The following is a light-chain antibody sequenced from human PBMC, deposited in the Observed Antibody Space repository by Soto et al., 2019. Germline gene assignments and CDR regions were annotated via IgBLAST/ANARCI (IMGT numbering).Light chain of an antibody. CDR2: LGS. CDR1: QSLLHSYGNNY. V-gene: IGKV2-28*01. Sequence: EIVMTQSPLSLPVDPGQPASISYKSRQSLLHSYGNNYLDWYLQKPGQSPQLLIYLGSKRSSGVPDRFSGSGSCTDFTLKISRVEAEDVGIFYCMQALESPCTFGQGTKVEIK. J-gene: IGKJ1*01. CDR3: MQALESPCT.